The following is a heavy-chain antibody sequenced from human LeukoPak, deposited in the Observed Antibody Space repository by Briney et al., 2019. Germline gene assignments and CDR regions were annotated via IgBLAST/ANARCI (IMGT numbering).Heavy chain of an antibody. CDR1: GFTFSSYG. V-gene: IGHV3-33*01. CDR2: IWYDGSNK. CDR3: ARSGITIFRGFDY. J-gene: IGHJ4*02. D-gene: IGHD3-9*01. Sequence: GRSLRLSCAASGFTFSSYGMHWVRQAPGKGLEWVAVIWYDGSNKYYADSVKGRFTISRDNSKNTLYLQMNSLRAEDTAVYYSARSGITIFRGFDYWGQGTLVTVSS.